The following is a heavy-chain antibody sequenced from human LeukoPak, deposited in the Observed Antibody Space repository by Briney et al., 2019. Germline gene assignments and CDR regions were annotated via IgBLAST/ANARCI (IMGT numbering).Heavy chain of an antibody. CDR3: ARDYRYAFDN. CDR2: ISSGSSYI. Sequence: PGGSLRLSCAASGFTFSTYFMSWVRQAPGKGLEWVSSISSGSSYIYYADSVKGRFTISRDNAKNSLYLQMNSLRVEDTAVYYCARDYRYAFDNWGQGTLVTVSS. J-gene: IGHJ4*02. D-gene: IGHD1-1*01. CDR1: GFTFSTYF. V-gene: IGHV3-21*01.